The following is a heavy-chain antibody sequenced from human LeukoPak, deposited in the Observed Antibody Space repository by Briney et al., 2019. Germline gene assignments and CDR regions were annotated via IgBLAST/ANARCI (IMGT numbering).Heavy chain of an antibody. CDR1: GFTFSSYS. V-gene: IGHV3-21*01. CDR3: ARVKRKYSSGWYGPIDY. Sequence: SGGSLRLSCAASGFTFSSYSMNWVRQAPGKGLEWVSSISSSSSYIYYADSVKGRFTISRDNAKNSLYLQMNSLRAEDTAVYYCARVKRKYSSGWYGPIDYWGQGTLVTVSS. J-gene: IGHJ4*02. CDR2: ISSSSSYI. D-gene: IGHD6-19*01.